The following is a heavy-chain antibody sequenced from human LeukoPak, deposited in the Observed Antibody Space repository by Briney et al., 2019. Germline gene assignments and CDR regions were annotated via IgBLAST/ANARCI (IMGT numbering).Heavy chain of an antibody. D-gene: IGHD1-26*01. V-gene: IGHV3-21*01. CDR1: GFTFSDYS. CDR2: ISRNSRHV. J-gene: IGHJ1*01. CDR3: MRDFTAMGGTTAYLHY. Sequence: PGGSLRLSCAASGFTFSDYSMNWVRQAPGKGLEWVSSISRNSRHVYYGGSVWGRFTISRDDARNSLFLEMNSLRAEDMAVYYCMRDFTAMGGTTAYLHYWGQGTLVTVSS.